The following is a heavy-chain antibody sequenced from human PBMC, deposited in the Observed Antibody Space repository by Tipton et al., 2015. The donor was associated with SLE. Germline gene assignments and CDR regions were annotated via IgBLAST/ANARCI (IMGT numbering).Heavy chain of an antibody. J-gene: IGHJ6*03. V-gene: IGHV4-34*01. Sequence: LRLSCAVYGGSFSGYYWSWIRQPPGKGLEWIGEINHSGSTNYNPSLKSRVTISVGTSKNQFSLKLRSVTAADTAVYYCARPLYYYYYMDVWGKGTTVTVSS. CDR2: INHSGST. CDR3: ARPLYYYYYMDV. CDR1: GGSFSGYY.